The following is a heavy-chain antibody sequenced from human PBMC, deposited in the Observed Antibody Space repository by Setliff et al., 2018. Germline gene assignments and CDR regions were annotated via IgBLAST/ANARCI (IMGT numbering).Heavy chain of an antibody. CDR1: GGSLSSRTYY. J-gene: IGHJ6*03. D-gene: IGHD3-3*01. CDR2: IYTSWSN. V-gene: IGHV4-61*09. Sequence: PSETLSLTCHVSGGSLSSRTYYWSWIRQPAGKGLEWIGHIYTSWSNNYNPSLKSRVTMSVATAKNQFSLKLTSVTAADTAVYYCARVCGFLCVHVWGKGTTVTVS. CDR3: ARVCGFLCVHV.